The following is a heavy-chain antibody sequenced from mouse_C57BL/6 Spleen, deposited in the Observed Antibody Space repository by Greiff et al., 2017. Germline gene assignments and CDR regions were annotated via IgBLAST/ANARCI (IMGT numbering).Heavy chain of an antibody. Sequence: VQLQQPGAELVKPGASVKMSCKASGYTFTSYWITWVKQRPGQGLEWIGDIYPGSGSTNYNEKFKSKATLTVDTSSSTAYMQLSSLTSEDSAVYYCAREVSRGSSYLYAMDYWGQGTSVTVSS. D-gene: IGHD1-1*01. CDR2: IYPGSGST. CDR1: GYTFTSYW. J-gene: IGHJ4*01. V-gene: IGHV1-55*01. CDR3: AREVSRGSSYLYAMDY.